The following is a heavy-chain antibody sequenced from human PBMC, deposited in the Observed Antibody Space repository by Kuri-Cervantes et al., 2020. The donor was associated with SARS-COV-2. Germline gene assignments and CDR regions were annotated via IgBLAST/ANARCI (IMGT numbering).Heavy chain of an antibody. D-gene: IGHD2-2*01. CDR3: ARVGAVVPAATYYFDY. CDR2: IYHSGST. J-gene: IGHJ4*02. V-gene: IGHV4-38-2*02. CDR1: GYSISSGYY. Sequence: SETLSLTCTVSGYSISSGYYWGRIRQPPGKGLEWIGSIYHSGSTYCNPSLKSRVTISVDTSKNQFSLKLSSVTAADTAVYYCARVGAVVPAATYYFDYWGQGTLVTVSS.